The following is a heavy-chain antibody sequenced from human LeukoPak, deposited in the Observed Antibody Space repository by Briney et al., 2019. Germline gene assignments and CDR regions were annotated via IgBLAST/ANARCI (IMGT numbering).Heavy chain of an antibody. CDR2: ISGSGGST. CDR3: AKETVDYGEGQQVDP. J-gene: IGHJ5*02. V-gene: IGHV3-23*01. Sequence: GSLRLSCVASGFTLSSYALSGVRPAPGKGLEWVSAISGSGGSTYYADSVKGRFTISRDNSKNTLYLQMNSLRAEDTAVYYCAKETVDYGEGQQVDPWGQGTLVTVSS. CDR1: GFTLSSYA. D-gene: IGHD4-17*01.